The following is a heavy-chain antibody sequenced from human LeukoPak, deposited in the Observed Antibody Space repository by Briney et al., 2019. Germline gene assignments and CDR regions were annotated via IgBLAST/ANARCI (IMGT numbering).Heavy chain of an antibody. J-gene: IGHJ4*02. CDR1: GGSFSGHY. D-gene: IGHD3-22*01. Sequence: SETLSLTCAVSGGSFSGHYWNWIRQPPGKGLEWIGEINHGGSTNYNPSLKSRVTISVDTSKNQFSLKLSSVTAADTAVYYCARMMTRITMIVVVTRASYFDYWGQGTLVTVSS. V-gene: IGHV4-34*01. CDR3: ARMMTRITMIVVVTRASYFDY. CDR2: INHGGST.